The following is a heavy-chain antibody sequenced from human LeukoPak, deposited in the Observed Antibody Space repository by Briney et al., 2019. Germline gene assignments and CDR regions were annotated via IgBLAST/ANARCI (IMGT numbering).Heavy chain of an antibody. J-gene: IGHJ4*02. V-gene: IGHV3-30-3*01. Sequence: GRSLRLSCAASGFTFSSYAMHWVRQAPGKGLEWVAVISYDGSNKYYADSVKGRFTISRDNSKSTLYLQMNSLRAEDTAVYYCARERSYYDFWSGYLYYFDYWGQGTLVTVSS. D-gene: IGHD3-3*01. CDR2: ISYDGSNK. CDR3: ARERSYYDFWSGYLYYFDY. CDR1: GFTFSSYA.